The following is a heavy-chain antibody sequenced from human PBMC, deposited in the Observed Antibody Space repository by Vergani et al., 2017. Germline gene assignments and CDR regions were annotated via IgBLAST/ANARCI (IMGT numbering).Heavy chain of an antibody. Sequence: QLQLQVSGPGLVKPSATLSLTCSVSGSSIRSSNYYWGWIRQPPGKGLEWIASIYYSGSTYYNPSLKSRVTISVDTSKNQFSLKLSSVTAADTAVYFCARHSTEEWLVKLGWIDPWGQGILVTVSS. J-gene: IGHJ5*02. CDR3: ARHSTEEWLVKLGWIDP. CDR1: GSSIRSSNYY. CDR2: IYYSGST. D-gene: IGHD6-19*01. V-gene: IGHV4-39*01.